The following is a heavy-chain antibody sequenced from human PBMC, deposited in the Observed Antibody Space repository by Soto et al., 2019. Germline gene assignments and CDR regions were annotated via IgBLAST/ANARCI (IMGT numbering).Heavy chain of an antibody. Sequence: ASLEVSGKASGYTFTDYFIHWVRQAPGQGFEWMGWINPNSGNTGYAQKFQGRVTMTRNTSISTAYMELSSLRSEDTAVYYCARCPRGGWWFDPWGQGTLVTVSS. V-gene: IGHV1-8*02. CDR2: INPNSGNT. CDR3: ARCPRGGWWFDP. CDR1: GYTFTDYF. D-gene: IGHD3-16*01. J-gene: IGHJ5*02.